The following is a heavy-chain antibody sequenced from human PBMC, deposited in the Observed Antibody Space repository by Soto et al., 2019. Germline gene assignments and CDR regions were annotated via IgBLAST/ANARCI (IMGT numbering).Heavy chain of an antibody. Sequence: GGSLRLSCAASGFTFSDYSMNWVRQAPGKGPEWVSSVSGSGSYTQYADSVKGRFTISRDNAKNSLCLQVNSLRAEDTAVYYCARVGCRGGSCSSRGGLYYGMYVWGQGTTVTVS. J-gene: IGHJ6*02. CDR2: VSGSGSYT. CDR1: GFTFSDYS. D-gene: IGHD2-15*01. V-gene: IGHV3-21*01. CDR3: ARVGCRGGSCSSRGGLYYGMYV.